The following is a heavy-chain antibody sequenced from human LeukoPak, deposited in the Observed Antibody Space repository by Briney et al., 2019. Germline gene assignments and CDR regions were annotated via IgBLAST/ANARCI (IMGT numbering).Heavy chain of an antibody. CDR2: INQSGST. V-gene: IGHV4-34*01. D-gene: IGHD2-2*01. CDR3: ARESSTSENWFDP. Sequence: PSETLSLTCAVYGGSFSGYYWSWIRQPPGKGLEWIGEINQSGSTYYNPSLKSRVTISVDRSKNQFSLKLSSVTAADTAVYYCARESSTSENWFDPWGQGTLVTVSS. J-gene: IGHJ5*02. CDR1: GGSFSGYY.